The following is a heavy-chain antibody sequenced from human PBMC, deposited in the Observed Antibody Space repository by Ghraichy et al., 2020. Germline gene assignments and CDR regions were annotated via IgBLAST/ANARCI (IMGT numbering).Heavy chain of an antibody. CDR1: GYSLIELS. CDR2: FDPEDGET. V-gene: IGHV1-24*01. J-gene: IGHJ4*02. CDR3: ATDLQYTRLSGSTDF. Sequence: ASVKVYCKISGYSLIELSMHWVRQAPGKGLEWMGGFDPEDGETIYAQRFQGRITVTEDTSTDTAYMELSSLRSEDTAVYFCATDLQYTRLSGSTDFWGQGTLVTVSS. D-gene: IGHD6-6*01.